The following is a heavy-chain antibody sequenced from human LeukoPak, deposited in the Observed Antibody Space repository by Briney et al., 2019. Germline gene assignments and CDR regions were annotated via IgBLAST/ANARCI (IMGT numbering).Heavy chain of an antibody. CDR1: GGSISSYY. J-gene: IGHJ4*02. Sequence: SETLSLTCTVSGGSISSYYWSWIRQPPGKGLEWIGYIYYSGSTNYNPSLKSRVTISVDTSKNQFSLKLSSVTAADTAVYYCARTSGIAADIDYWGQGTLVTVSS. V-gene: IGHV4-59*01. D-gene: IGHD6-13*01. CDR3: ARTSGIAADIDY. CDR2: IYYSGST.